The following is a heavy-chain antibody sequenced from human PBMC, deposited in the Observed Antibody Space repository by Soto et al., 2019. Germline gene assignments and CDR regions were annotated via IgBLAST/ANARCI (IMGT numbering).Heavy chain of an antibody. D-gene: IGHD6-19*01. V-gene: IGHV3-30*18. J-gene: IGHJ4*02. Sequence: GGSLRLSCAASGFTFSSYGMHWVRQAPGKGLEWVAVISYDGSNKYYADSVKGRFTISRDNSKNTLYLQMNSLRAEDTAVYYCAKLETISSGWLPLDYWGQGTLVTVSS. CDR3: AKLETISSGWLPLDY. CDR2: ISYDGSNK. CDR1: GFTFSSYG.